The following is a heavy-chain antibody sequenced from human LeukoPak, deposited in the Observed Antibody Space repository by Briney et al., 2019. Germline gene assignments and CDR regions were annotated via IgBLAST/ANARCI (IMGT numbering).Heavy chain of an antibody. V-gene: IGHV1-18*01. CDR3: ARFRGSGPFDY. J-gene: IGHJ4*02. CDR2: IRGDNGNT. Sequence: ASVKVSCKASGYTFTSCGISWVRQAPGQGLEWVGWIRGDNGNTNYAQKLQGRVTMTTDTSTSTAYMELRSLRSDDTAVYYCARFRGSGPFDYWGQGTLVTVSS. CDR1: GYTFTSCG. D-gene: IGHD1-26*01.